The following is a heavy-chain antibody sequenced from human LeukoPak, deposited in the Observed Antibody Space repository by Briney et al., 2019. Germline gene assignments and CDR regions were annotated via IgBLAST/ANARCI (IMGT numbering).Heavy chain of an antibody. CDR1: GGSISSYY. J-gene: IGHJ3*02. D-gene: IGHD3-10*01. V-gene: IGHV4-4*07. CDR2: IYTSGST. CDR3: ARDPLRGSGTDGANDAFDI. Sequence: SETLSLTCTVSGGSISSYYWSWIRQPAGKGLEWIGRIYTSGSTNYNPSLQSRVTMSVDTSKNQFSLKLSSVTAADTAVYYCARDPLRGSGTDGANDAFDIWGQGTMVTVSS.